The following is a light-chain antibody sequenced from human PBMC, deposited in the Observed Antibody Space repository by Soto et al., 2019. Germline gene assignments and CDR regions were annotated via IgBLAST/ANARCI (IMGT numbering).Light chain of an antibody. CDR3: QRYNSYPYT. CDR1: QSIITW. V-gene: IGKV1-5*01. J-gene: IGKJ2*01. CDR2: AAS. Sequence: DIPMTQSPSTLSASVGDRVTITCRASQSIITWLAWYQQKPGKAPKLLIYAASTLQSGVPSRFSGSGSGTEFTLTITSLQPDDFATYYCQRYNSYPYTFGQGTKLEIK.